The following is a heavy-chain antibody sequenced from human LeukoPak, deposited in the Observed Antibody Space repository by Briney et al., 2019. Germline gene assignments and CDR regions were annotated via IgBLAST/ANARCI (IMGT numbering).Heavy chain of an antibody. Sequence: GGSLRLSCAASGFTFSSYSMNWVRQAPGKGLEWVSSISSSSSYIYYADSVKGRFTISRDNAKNSLYLQMNSLRAEDTAVYYCARVASSSWANFDYWGQGTLVTASS. J-gene: IGHJ4*02. D-gene: IGHD6-13*01. CDR2: ISSSSSYI. V-gene: IGHV3-21*01. CDR1: GFTFSSYS. CDR3: ARVASSSWANFDY.